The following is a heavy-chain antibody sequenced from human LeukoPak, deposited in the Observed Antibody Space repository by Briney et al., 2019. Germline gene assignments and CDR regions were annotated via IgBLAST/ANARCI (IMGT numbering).Heavy chain of an antibody. Sequence: GGSLRLSCAASGFTFSNYWMSWVRQAPGKGLEWVANMKQDGSETYYVDSVKGRFTISRDNAKNSLYLQMNSLRAEDTAVYYCARDLNWETYWGQGTLVSVSS. CDR1: GFTFSNYW. CDR3: ARDLNWETY. J-gene: IGHJ4*02. V-gene: IGHV3-7*01. D-gene: IGHD7-27*01. CDR2: MKQDGSET.